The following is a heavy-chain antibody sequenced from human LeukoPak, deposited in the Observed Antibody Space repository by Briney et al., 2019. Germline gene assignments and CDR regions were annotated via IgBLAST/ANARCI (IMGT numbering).Heavy chain of an antibody. CDR1: GFTFDDYI. CDR3: AKARGLIGGAFDI. CDR2: VSWDGDTT. J-gene: IGHJ3*02. V-gene: IGHV3-43*01. D-gene: IGHD3-22*01. Sequence: GGSLRLSCAASGFTFDDYIMQWVRQAPGKGLEWVSLVSWDGDTTYYADSVKGRFTISRDNSKNSLYLQMNSLRTEDTALYYCAKARGLIGGAFDIWGQGTMVTVSS.